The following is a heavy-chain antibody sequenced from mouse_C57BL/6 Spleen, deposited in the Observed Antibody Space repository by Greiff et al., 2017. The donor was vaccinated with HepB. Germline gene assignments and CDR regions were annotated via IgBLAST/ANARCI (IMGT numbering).Heavy chain of an antibody. V-gene: IGHV1-64*01. CDR1: GYTFTSYW. J-gene: IGHJ3*01. CDR2: IHPDSGST. Sequence: QVQLQQPGAELVKPGASVKLSCKASGYTFTSYWMHWVKQRPGHGLEWIGMIHPDSGSTNYNEKFKGKATLTVDKSSSTAYMQLSSLTSEGSAVYYCASCCDCDWGYACWGPGALVTVS. D-gene: IGHD2-4*01. CDR3: ASCCDCDWGYAC.